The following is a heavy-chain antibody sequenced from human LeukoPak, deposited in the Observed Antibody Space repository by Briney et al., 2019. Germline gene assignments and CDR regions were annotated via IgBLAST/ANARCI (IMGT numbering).Heavy chain of an antibody. Sequence: SETLSLTCAVSGYSISSGYYWGWTRQPPRKGLEWIGSIYHSGSTYYNPSLKSRVTISVDTSKNQFSLKLSSVTAADTAVYYCARHSPQLQYFDYWGQGTLVTVSS. J-gene: IGHJ4*02. CDR2: IYHSGST. D-gene: IGHD2-2*01. V-gene: IGHV4-38-2*01. CDR3: ARHSPQLQYFDY. CDR1: GYSISSGYY.